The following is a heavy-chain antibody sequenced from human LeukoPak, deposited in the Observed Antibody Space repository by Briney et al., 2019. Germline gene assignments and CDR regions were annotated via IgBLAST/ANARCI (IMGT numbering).Heavy chain of an antibody. D-gene: IGHD5-24*01. V-gene: IGHV4-34*01. J-gene: IGHJ4*02. CDR2: INHSGTT. CDR3: ARGRLKRWLQFSH. CDR1: GGSSSGYY. Sequence: PSETLSLTCAVYGGSSSGYYWSWLSQPPGKGPEWIGEINHSGTTNYPPSLKSRVTISVDTSKNQFSLKLSSVTAADTAVYYCARGRLKRWLQFSHWGQGTLVSVSS.